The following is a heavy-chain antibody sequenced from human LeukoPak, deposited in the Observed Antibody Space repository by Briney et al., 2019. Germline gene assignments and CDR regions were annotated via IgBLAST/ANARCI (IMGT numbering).Heavy chain of an antibody. CDR3: ARDPWYFDYDAFDI. J-gene: IGHJ3*02. D-gene: IGHD3-9*01. CDR2: IYYSGST. V-gene: IGHV4-59*01. CDR1: GGSISSYY. Sequence: SETLSLTCTVSGGSISSYYWSWIRQPPGKGLEWIGYIYYSGSTNYNPSLKSRVTISVDTSKNQFSLKLSSVTAADTAVYYCARDPWYFDYDAFDIWGQGTMVTVPS.